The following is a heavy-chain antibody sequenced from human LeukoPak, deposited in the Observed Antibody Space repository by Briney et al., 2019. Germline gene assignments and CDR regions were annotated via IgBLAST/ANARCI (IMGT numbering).Heavy chain of an antibody. Sequence: SVKASCKASGYTFTSYGITWVRQAPGQGLEWMGWISAYNGDTNYAQKLQGRVTMTTDTSTSTAYMELRSLRSDDTAVYYCARDLMVRGPMDVWGKGTTVTVSS. CDR2: ISAYNGDT. CDR1: GYTFTSYG. CDR3: ARDLMVRGPMDV. V-gene: IGHV1-18*01. J-gene: IGHJ6*03. D-gene: IGHD3-10*01.